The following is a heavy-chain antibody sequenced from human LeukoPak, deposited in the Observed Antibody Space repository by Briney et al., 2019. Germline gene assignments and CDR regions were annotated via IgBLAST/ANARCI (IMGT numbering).Heavy chain of an antibody. CDR1: GGSISSSRYY. CDR3: ARLAWFGETGPNTKNFDY. J-gene: IGHJ4*02. CDR2: IYYSGST. V-gene: IGHV4-39*01. Sequence: SETLSLTCTVSGGSISSSRYYWGWIRPPPGKGLEWNGCIYYSGSTKYNPSLKSRVTISVETSKNQFSLKRSSVTAAETAVYYCARLAWFGETGPNTKNFDYWGQGTLGTVSS. D-gene: IGHD3-10*01.